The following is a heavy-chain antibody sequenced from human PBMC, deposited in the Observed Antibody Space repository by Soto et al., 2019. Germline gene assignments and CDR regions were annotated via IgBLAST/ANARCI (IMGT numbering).Heavy chain of an antibody. CDR2: IYYSGST. CDR3: ARVLEAVVPAAIGDGWFDP. V-gene: IGHV4-30-4*01. CDR1: GGSISSGDYY. D-gene: IGHD2-2*01. J-gene: IGHJ5*02. Sequence: SETLSLTCTVSGGSISSGDYYWSWIRQPPGKGLEWIGYIYYSGSTYYNPSLKSRVTISVDTSKNQFSLKLSSVTAADTAVYYCARVLEAVVPAAIGDGWFDPWGQGTLVTVSS.